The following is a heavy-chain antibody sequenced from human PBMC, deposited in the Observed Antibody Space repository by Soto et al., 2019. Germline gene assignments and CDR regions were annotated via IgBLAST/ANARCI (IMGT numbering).Heavy chain of an antibody. D-gene: IGHD3-22*01. V-gene: IGHV4-39*07. CDR3: ARDSDDSSGYYDY. CDR1: GGSISSSSYY. CDR2: IYYSGST. J-gene: IGHJ4*02. Sequence: SETLSLTCTVSGGSISSSSYYWGWIRQPPGKGLEWIGSIYYSGSTYYNPSLKSRVTISVDTSKNQFSLKLSSVTAAGTAVYYCARDSDDSSGYYDYWGQGTLVTVSS.